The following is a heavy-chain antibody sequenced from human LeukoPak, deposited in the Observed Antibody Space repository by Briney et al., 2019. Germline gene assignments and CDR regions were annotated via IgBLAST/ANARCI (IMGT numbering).Heavy chain of an antibody. D-gene: IGHD3-22*01. Sequence: GASVRVSSTPSVYTFTSYYINWVGQAPGQGREGMGWINPITGGRKYAQKFQGRVTITRDKSISTAYMELSSLRSEDTAVYYCARAGGYYYDSSCYLDYWGQGTLVTVSS. V-gene: IGHV1-2*02. CDR2: INPITGGR. CDR1: VYTFTSYY. CDR3: ARAGGYYYDSSCYLDY. J-gene: IGHJ4*02.